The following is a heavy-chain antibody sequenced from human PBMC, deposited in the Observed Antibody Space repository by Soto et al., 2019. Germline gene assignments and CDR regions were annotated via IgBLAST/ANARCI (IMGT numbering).Heavy chain of an antibody. V-gene: IGHV4-61*01. J-gene: IGHJ5*02. CDR3: ARGYSSPSDVDWFDP. D-gene: IGHD6-6*01. Sequence: PSETLSLTCTVSGGSVSSGSYYWSWIRQPPGKGLEWIGYIYYSGSTNYNPSLKSRVTISVDTSKNQFSLKLSSVTAADTAVYYCARGYSSPSDVDWFDPWGQGTLVTVSS. CDR2: IYYSGST. CDR1: GGSVSSGSYY.